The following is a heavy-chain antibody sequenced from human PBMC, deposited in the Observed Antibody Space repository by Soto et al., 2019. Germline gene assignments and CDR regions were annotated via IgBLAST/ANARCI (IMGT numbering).Heavy chain of an antibody. V-gene: IGHV3-9*01. CDR3: AKDSFQGKLHLCELFDACDI. J-gene: IGHJ3*02. CDR2: ISWNSGSI. Sequence: EVQLVESGGGLEQPGRSLRLSCAASGFTFDDYAMHWVRQAPGKGLEWVSGISWNSGSIGYADSVKGRFTISRDNARNALYLKMNSLRAEETALYYCAKDSFQGKLHLCELFDACDIWGQGTMVTVSS. CDR1: GFTFDDYA. D-gene: IGHD3-16*01.